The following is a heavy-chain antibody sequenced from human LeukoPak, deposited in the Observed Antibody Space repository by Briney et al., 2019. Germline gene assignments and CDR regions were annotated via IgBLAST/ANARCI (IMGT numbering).Heavy chain of an antibody. CDR3: ARDLGGSYGNFDD. J-gene: IGHJ4*02. V-gene: IGHV4-59*01. Sequence: SETQSLTCTVSGGSISSYYRSWIRQPPGKGLEWIGYIYYSGSTNYNPSLKSRVTISVDTSKNQFSLKLSSVTAADTAVYYCARDLGGSYGNFDDWGQGTLVTVSS. CDR2: IYYSGST. CDR1: GGSISSYY. D-gene: IGHD5-18*01.